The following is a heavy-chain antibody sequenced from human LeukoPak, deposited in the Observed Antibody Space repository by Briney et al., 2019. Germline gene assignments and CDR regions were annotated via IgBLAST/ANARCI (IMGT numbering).Heavy chain of an antibody. J-gene: IGHJ4*02. D-gene: IGHD6-6*01. CDR2: IYYTGNT. V-gene: IGHV4-39*07. CDR1: GVSISSSNSY. CDR3: ARAGFSLAPHRGTPFDY. Sequence: SETLSLTCTVSGVSISSSNSYWGWIRQPPGKGLEWIGSIYYTGNTYYNASLKSRVTISVDTSKNQFSLRLSSVTAADTAVYYCARAGFSLAPHRGTPFDYWGQGTLVTVSS.